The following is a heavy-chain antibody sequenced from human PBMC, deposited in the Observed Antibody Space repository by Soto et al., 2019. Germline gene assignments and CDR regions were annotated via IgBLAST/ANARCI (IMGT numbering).Heavy chain of an antibody. V-gene: IGHV1-69*01. J-gene: IGHJ6*02. CDR2: VIPIFGTP. CDR3: ARVGSCLSSSCLYYGMDV. Sequence: VQLVQSGAEVRKTGSSVKVSCKASGGDFKNFIIAWVRQAPGHGLEWMGGVIPIFGTPNFVQKFQDRVTITAEEATRTTYMELRSLRSEDTAVYYCARVGSCLSSSCLYYGMDVWGQGTTVIVSS. CDR1: GGDFKNFI. D-gene: IGHD2-2*01.